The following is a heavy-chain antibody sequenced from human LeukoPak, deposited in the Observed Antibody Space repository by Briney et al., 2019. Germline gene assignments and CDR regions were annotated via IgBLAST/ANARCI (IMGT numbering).Heavy chain of an antibody. CDR2: ISAYNGNT. J-gene: IGHJ4*02. CDR1: GYTFTSYG. Sequence: GASVKVSCKASGYTFTSYGISWVRQAPGQGLEWMGWISAYNGNTNYAKKLQGRVTMTTDTSTSTAYMELRSLRSDDTAVYYCARDVSGSYYSANFDYWGQGTLVTVSS. CDR3: ARDVSGSYYSANFDY. V-gene: IGHV1-18*01. D-gene: IGHD1-26*01.